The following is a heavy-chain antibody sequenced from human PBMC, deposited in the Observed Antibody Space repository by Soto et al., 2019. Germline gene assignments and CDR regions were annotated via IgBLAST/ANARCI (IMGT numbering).Heavy chain of an antibody. J-gene: IGHJ4*02. CDR2: INPNSGGT. CDR1: GYNFSDYY. Sequence: QVQLVQSGAEVRKPGASVKVSCTASGYNFSDYYIHWVRQAPGQGLEWMGWINPNSGGTNYAPKFQGRVTITRDTSITTAYMDLSRLRSGDTAVYYCARELAPAKPEGVDFWGQGTLVNVSS. D-gene: IGHD1-1*01. V-gene: IGHV1-2*07. CDR3: ARELAPAKPEGVDF.